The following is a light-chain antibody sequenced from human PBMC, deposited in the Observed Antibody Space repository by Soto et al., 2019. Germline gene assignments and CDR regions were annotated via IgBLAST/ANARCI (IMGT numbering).Light chain of an antibody. CDR2: KAS. V-gene: IGKV1-5*03. J-gene: IGKJ1*01. CDR1: QSISSW. Sequence: DIQMTQSPSTLSASVGDRVSITCRASQSISSWLAWYQQKPGKAPKLLFYKASTLESGVPSRFSGSGFGTEFTLTISSLQPDDFATYYCQQYDTYWTFGQGTKVEIK. CDR3: QQYDTYWT.